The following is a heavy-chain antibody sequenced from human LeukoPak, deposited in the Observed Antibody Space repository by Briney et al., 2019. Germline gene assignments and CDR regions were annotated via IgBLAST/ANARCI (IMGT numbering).Heavy chain of an antibody. J-gene: IGHJ4*02. CDR1: GGSFSGYY. V-gene: IGHV4-59*01. Sequence: PSETLSLTCAVYGGSFSGYYWSWIRQHPGKGLEWIGYIYYSGSTNYNPSLKSRVTISVDTSKNQFSLKLSSVTAADTAVYYCARALSSSWYYLDYWGQGTLVTVSS. CDR3: ARALSSSWYYLDY. CDR2: IYYSGST. D-gene: IGHD6-13*01.